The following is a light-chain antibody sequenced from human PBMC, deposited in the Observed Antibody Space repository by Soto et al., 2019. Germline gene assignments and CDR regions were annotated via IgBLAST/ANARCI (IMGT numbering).Light chain of an antibody. CDR2: GAS. CDR1: QSVTTQ. J-gene: IGKJ1*01. CDR3: QQYGGSTRT. Sequence: IVLTQSPGTLSLSPGERVTLSCRASQSVTTQLAWYQQKPGQAPRLIIHGASSRATGVPDRITGSGSGTDFTLSISRLEPEDFAVYYCQQYGGSTRTFGQGTKVDIK. V-gene: IGKV3-20*01.